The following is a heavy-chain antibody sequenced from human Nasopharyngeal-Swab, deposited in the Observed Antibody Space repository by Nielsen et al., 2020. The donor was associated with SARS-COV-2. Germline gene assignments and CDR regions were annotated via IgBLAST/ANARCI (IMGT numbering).Heavy chain of an antibody. CDR2: IIPILGIA. Sequence: SVKVSCKASGGTFSSYAISWVRQAPGQGLEWMGRIIPILGIANYAQKFQGRVTITADKSTSTAYMELSSLRSEDTAVYYCARECCGGALDYWGQGTLVTVSS. CDR3: ARECCGGALDY. V-gene: IGHV1-69*04. J-gene: IGHJ4*02. CDR1: GGTFSSYA.